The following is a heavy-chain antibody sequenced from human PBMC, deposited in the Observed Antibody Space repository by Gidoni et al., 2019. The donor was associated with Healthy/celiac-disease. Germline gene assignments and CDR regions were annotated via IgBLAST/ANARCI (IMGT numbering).Heavy chain of an antibody. CDR2: IWYDGSNK. Sequence: QVQLVESGGGVVQPGRSLRLSCAASGFPFSSYGMHWVRQAPGKGLEWVAVIWYDGSNKYYADSVKGRFTISRDNSKNTLYLQMNSLRAEDTAVYYCARGADSSSSDAFDIWGQGTMVTVSS. D-gene: IGHD6-6*01. CDR1: GFPFSSYG. CDR3: ARGADSSSSDAFDI. V-gene: IGHV3-33*01. J-gene: IGHJ3*02.